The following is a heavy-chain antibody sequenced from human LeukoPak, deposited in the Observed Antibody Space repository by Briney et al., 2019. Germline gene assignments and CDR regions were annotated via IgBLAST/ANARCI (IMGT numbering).Heavy chain of an antibody. D-gene: IGHD3-22*01. V-gene: IGHV3-53*01. J-gene: IGHJ4*02. Sequence: PGGSLRLSCAASGFTASSNYMSWVRQAPGKGLEWVSVIYSGGSTYYADSVKGRFTISRDNSKNTLYLQMNSLRAEDTAVYYCASLTMTYFDYWGQGTLVTVSS. CDR3: ASLTMTYFDY. CDR1: GFTASSNY. CDR2: IYSGGST.